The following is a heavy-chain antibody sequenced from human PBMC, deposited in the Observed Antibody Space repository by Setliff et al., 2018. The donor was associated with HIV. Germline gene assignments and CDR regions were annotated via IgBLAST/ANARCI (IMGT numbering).Heavy chain of an antibody. J-gene: IGHJ6*03. V-gene: IGHV4-59*08. CDR2: IYYSGST. CDR1: GGTINSYY. Sequence: SETLSLTCTVSGGTINSYYWSWIRQPPGKGLEWIGYIYYSGSTGYNPSLKSRVTISIGTSKNQFSLKLRSVTAADTAVYYCARHLYYFDNNGYLQPYYYMDVWGKGTTVTVSS. CDR3: ARHLYYFDNNGYLQPYYYMDV. D-gene: IGHD3-22*01.